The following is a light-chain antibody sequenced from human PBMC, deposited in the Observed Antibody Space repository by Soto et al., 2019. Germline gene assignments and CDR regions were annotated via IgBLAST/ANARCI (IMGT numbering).Light chain of an antibody. J-gene: IGKJ2*01. V-gene: IGKV3-20*01. CDR3: HQYGYGVDI. Sequence: EIVLTQSPGTLSLSPGERATLSCRASQSVRNNSLAWYQQQPGQAPRLLIVGTSSRAAAIPDRFSGSGSGTDFTLAINRLDPEDSAVYCCHQYGYGVDIFGQGTKLEIK. CDR1: QSVRNNS. CDR2: GTS.